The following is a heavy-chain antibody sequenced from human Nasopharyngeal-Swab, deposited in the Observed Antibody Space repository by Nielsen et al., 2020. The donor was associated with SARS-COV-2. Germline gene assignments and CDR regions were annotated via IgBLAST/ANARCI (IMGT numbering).Heavy chain of an antibody. J-gene: IGHJ6*03. CDR2: ISYDGSNK. D-gene: IGHD6-13*01. Sequence: GGSLRLSCAASGFTFSSYAMHWVRQAPGKGLEWVAVISYDGSNKYYADSVKGRFTISRDNSKNTLYLQMNSLIAEDTAVYYCARSARSWYRAYYYYMDVWGKGTTVTVSS. CDR1: GFTFSSYA. CDR3: ARSARSWYRAYYYYMDV. V-gene: IGHV3-30-3*01.